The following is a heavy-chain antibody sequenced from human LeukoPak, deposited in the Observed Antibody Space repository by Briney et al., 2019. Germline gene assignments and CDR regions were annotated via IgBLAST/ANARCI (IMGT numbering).Heavy chain of an antibody. Sequence: SETLSLTCTVSGGSINSYYWSWIRQPAGKGLEWIGRIYTSGSTNYNPSLKSRVTMSVDTSKNQFSLKLSSVTAADTAVYYCARDRYSSNWFDPWGQGTLVTVSS. J-gene: IGHJ5*02. CDR1: GGSINSYY. V-gene: IGHV4-4*07. CDR2: IYTSGST. D-gene: IGHD6-13*01. CDR3: ARDRYSSNWFDP.